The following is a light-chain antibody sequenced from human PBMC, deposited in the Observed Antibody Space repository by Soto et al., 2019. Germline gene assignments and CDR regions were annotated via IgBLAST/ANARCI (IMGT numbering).Light chain of an antibody. Sequence: EIVMTQSPATLSVSPGERATLSCRASQSVSSNLAWYQQQPGQAPRLLIYGASPRATGIPARFSGSGSGTEFTLTISSLQSEDFAGYCCQHHNNWPPWTFGQGTKVEIK. J-gene: IGKJ1*01. V-gene: IGKV3-15*01. CDR3: QHHNNWPPWT. CDR1: QSVSSN. CDR2: GAS.